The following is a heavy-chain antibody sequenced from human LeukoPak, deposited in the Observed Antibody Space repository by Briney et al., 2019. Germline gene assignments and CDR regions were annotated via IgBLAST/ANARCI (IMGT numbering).Heavy chain of an antibody. CDR1: GFTFSSYS. CDR3: ARAVPSTYYYDSSGYPDY. CDR2: ISSSSSYI. V-gene: IGHV3-21*01. J-gene: IGHJ4*02. D-gene: IGHD3-22*01. Sequence: KSGGSLRLSCAAPGFTFSSYSMNWGRQAPGKGLEWVSSISSSSSYIYYADSVKGRFTISRDSAKNSLYLQMNSLRAEDTAVYYCARAVPSTYYYDSSGYPDYWGQGTLVTVSS.